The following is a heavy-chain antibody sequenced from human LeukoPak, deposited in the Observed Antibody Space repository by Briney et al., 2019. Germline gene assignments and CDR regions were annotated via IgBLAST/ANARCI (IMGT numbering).Heavy chain of an antibody. V-gene: IGHV1-69*13. Sequence: SVKVSCKASGGTFSSYAISWVRQAPGQGLEGMGGIIPIFGTANYAQKFQGRVTITADESTSTAYMELSSLRSEDTAVYYCARGPKTLVPYCSGGSCYSFSYFDYWGQGTLVTVSS. CDR1: GGTFSSYA. J-gene: IGHJ4*02. CDR2: IIPIFGTA. D-gene: IGHD2-15*01. CDR3: ARGPKTLVPYCSGGSCYSFSYFDY.